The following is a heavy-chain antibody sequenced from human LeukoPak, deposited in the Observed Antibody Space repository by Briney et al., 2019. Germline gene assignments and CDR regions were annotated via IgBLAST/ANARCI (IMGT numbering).Heavy chain of an antibody. J-gene: IGHJ4*02. CDR3: ARDTHHDILTG. V-gene: IGHV1-2*02. Sequence: ASVKVSCKASGYTFTGYYMHWVRQAPGLGLEWMGWINPNSGGTNYAQKFQGRVTMTRDTSISTACMELSRLRSDDTAVYYCARDTHHDILTGWGQGTLVTVSS. CDR1: GYTFTGYY. CDR2: INPNSGGT. D-gene: IGHD3-9*01.